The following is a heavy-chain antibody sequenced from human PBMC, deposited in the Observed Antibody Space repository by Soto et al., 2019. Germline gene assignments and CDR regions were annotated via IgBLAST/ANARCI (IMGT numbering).Heavy chain of an antibody. CDR1: GFSLSTSGVG. V-gene: IGHV2-5*01. CDR2: IYWNDDK. Sequence: GSGPTLVNPTQTLPLTCTFSGFSLSTSGVGVGWIRQPPGKALEWLALIYWNDDKRYSPSLKSRLTITKDTSKNQVVLTMTNMDPVDTATYYCAHSTYDFWSGANNWFDPWGQGTLVTVSS. D-gene: IGHD3-3*01. J-gene: IGHJ5*02. CDR3: AHSTYDFWSGANNWFDP.